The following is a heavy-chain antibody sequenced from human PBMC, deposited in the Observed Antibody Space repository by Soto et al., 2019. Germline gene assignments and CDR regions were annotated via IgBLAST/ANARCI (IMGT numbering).Heavy chain of an antibody. D-gene: IGHD1-1*01. CDR1: GFTFSSYG. Sequence: GGSLRLSCAASGFTFSSYGMHWVRQAPGKGLEWVAVIWYDGSNKYYADSVKGRFTISRDNSKNTLYLQMNSLRAEDTAVYYCARGPLKTGTHGFPYYYYYMDVWGQGTMVTVSS. V-gene: IGHV3-33*01. CDR2: IWYDGSNK. J-gene: IGHJ6*03. CDR3: ARGPLKTGTHGFPYYYYYMDV.